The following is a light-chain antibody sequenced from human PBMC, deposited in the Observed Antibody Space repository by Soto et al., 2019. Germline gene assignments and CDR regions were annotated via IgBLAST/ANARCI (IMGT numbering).Light chain of an antibody. CDR3: QQSYSTPGT. V-gene: IGKV1-39*01. CDR2: AAS. Sequence: IQLTQSPSSLSASVGDRVTITCRASQDIGIYLAWYQQKPGKAPNLLIYAASSLQRGVPSRFSGSGSGTDFTLTIRSLQPEDFATYHCQQSYSTPGTFGQGTKVDIK. CDR1: QDIGIY. J-gene: IGKJ1*01.